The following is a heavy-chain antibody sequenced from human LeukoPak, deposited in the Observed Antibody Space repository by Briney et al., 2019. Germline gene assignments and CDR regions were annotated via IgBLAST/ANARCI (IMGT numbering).Heavy chain of an antibody. V-gene: IGHV3-23*01. J-gene: IGHJ4*02. CDR1: GFTFSSYA. CDR2: ISGSGGST. CDR3: AKEGDSGTYAFFDY. D-gene: IGHD1-26*01. Sequence: PGGSLRLSCAASGFTFSSYAMSWVRQTPGKGLEWVSAISGSGGSTYYADSVKGRFTISRDNSKNTLYLQMNSLRAEDTALYYCAKEGDSGTYAFFDYWGQGTLVTVSS.